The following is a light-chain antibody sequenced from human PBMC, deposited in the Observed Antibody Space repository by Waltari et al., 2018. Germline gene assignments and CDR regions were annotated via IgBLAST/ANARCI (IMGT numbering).Light chain of an antibody. CDR1: QSVSRT. CDR3: QHYVRLPVT. CDR2: GAS. J-gene: IGKJ1*01. V-gene: IGKV3-20*01. Sequence: EIVLTQSPGTLSLSPGERATLSCRASQSVSRTLAWYQQKPGQAPRLLIYGASIRATGLPDRFSGSGSGTDFSLTISRLEPEDFAVYYCQHYVRLPVTFGQGTKVEIK.